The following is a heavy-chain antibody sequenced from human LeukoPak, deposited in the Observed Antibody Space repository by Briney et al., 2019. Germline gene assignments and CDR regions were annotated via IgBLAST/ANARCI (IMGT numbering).Heavy chain of an antibody. V-gene: IGHV4-34*01. J-gene: IGHJ6*02. Sequence: SETLSLTCAVYGGSFSGYYWSWIRQPPGKGLEWIGEINHNGSTNYNPSLKSRVTISVDASKNQFSLKLSSVTAADTAVYYCARGRFAATTAYYYYGMDVWGQGTTVTVSS. CDR2: INHNGST. CDR3: ARGRFAATTAYYYYGMDV. D-gene: IGHD1-7*01. CDR1: GGSFSGYY.